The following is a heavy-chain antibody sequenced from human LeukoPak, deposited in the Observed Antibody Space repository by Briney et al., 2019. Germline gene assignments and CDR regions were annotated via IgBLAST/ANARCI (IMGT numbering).Heavy chain of an antibody. Sequence: GGSLRLSCAASGLTFSSYWMHWVRQAPGKGLVWVSRINSDGSSTSYADSVKGRFTISRDNAKNTLYLQMNSLRAEDTAVYYCARVLAYDSSGYYFDYWGQGTLVTVSS. CDR2: INSDGSST. D-gene: IGHD3-22*01. J-gene: IGHJ4*02. V-gene: IGHV3-74*01. CDR3: ARVLAYDSSGYYFDY. CDR1: GLTFSSYW.